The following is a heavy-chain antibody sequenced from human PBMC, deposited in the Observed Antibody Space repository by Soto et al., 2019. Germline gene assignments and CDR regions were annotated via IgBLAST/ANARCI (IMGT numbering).Heavy chain of an antibody. CDR1: GGSISSGGYY. J-gene: IGHJ6*02. CDR2: IYYSGST. Sequence: QVQLQESGPGLVKPSQTLSLTCTVSGGSISSGGYYWSWTRQHPGKGLEWIGYIYYSGSTYYNPSLKSRVTISADTSKNQFSLKLSSVTAADTAVYYCARDATTYASGSYGMDVWGQGTTVTVSS. D-gene: IGHD3-10*01. CDR3: ARDATTYASGSYGMDV. V-gene: IGHV4-31*03.